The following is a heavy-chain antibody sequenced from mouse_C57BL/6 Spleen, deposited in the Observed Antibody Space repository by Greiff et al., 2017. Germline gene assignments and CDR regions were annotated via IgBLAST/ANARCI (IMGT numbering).Heavy chain of an antibody. D-gene: IGHD4-1*01. CDR1: GFTFTDYY. Sequence: EVQLVESGGGLVQPGGSLSLSCAASGFTFTDYYMSWVRQPPGKALEWLGFIRNKANGYTTEYSASVKGRFTISRDNSQSILYLQMNALRAEDSATYYCARYNWDVNYFDYWGQGTTLTVSS. J-gene: IGHJ2*01. CDR2: IRNKANGYTT. CDR3: ARYNWDVNYFDY. V-gene: IGHV7-3*01.